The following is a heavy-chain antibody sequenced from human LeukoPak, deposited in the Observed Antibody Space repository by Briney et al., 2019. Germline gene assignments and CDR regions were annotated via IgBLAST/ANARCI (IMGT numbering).Heavy chain of an antibody. J-gene: IGHJ4*02. CDR3: ARAPEMATIPYYLDY. CDR1: GGTFSSYG. V-gene: IGHV1-69*05. Sequence: ASVKVSCKASGGTFSSYGISWVRQDPGQGLEWMGGIIPIFGTANYAQKFQGRVTITTDESTSTAYMELSSLRSEDTAVYFCARAPEMATIPYYLDYWGQGTLVTVSS. D-gene: IGHD5-24*01. CDR2: IIPIFGTA.